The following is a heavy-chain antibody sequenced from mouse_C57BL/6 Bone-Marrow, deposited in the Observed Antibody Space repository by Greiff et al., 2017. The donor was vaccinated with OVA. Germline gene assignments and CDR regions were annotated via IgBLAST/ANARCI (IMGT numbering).Heavy chain of an antibody. CDR1: GYSITSDY. V-gene: IGHV3-8*01. Sequence: EVKLMESGPGLAKPSQTLSLTCSVTGYSITSDYWNWIRKFPGNKLEYMGYISYSGSTYYNPSLKSRISRTRDTSKNQYYLQLNSVTTEDTASYYCARSQIDHWDVDYWGQGTTLTVSS. CDR3: ARSQIDHWDVDY. J-gene: IGHJ2*01. D-gene: IGHD4-1*01. CDR2: ISYSGST.